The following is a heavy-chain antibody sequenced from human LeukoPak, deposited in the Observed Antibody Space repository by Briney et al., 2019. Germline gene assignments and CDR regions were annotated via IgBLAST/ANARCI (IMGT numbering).Heavy chain of an antibody. V-gene: IGHV3-30*02. CDR3: AKTSDQLLYSKLDF. CDR1: GFAFSFFG. Sequence: PGGSLRLSCGTSGFAFSFFGMHWVRQAPGKGLEWVAFIQYDGSYKFYADSVQGRFSISRDNPKNTLFLHMDSLATEDTAVYYCAKTSDQLLYSKLDFWGQGTLVTVSS. J-gene: IGHJ4*02. CDR2: IQYDGSYK. D-gene: IGHD2-2*02.